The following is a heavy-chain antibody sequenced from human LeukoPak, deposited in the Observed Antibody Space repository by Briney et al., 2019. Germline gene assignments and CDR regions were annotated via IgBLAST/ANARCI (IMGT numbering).Heavy chain of an antibody. CDR3: ARDSSGYDFPNWFDP. CDR1: GDSISTFY. J-gene: IGHJ5*02. CDR2: IYYSGST. Sequence: SSETLSLTCTVSGDSISTFYWNWIRQPPGKGLEWIGHIYYSGSTNYNPSLKSRVTISVDRSKNQFSLKLSSVTAADTAVYYCARDSSGYDFPNWFDPWGQGTLVTVSS. V-gene: IGHV4-59*12. D-gene: IGHD5-12*01.